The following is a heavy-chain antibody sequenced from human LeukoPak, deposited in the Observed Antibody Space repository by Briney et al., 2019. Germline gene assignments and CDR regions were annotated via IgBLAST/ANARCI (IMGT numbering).Heavy chain of an antibody. Sequence: GGSLRLSCAASGFTFSTHAMSWVRQAPGKGLERVSAITGSADRTHYADSVKGRFTISRDHSKNIVYLQMNSLRAKDTAVYFCARPQVVVLNPFDYWGQGTLVTVSS. D-gene: IGHD3-10*01. CDR2: ITGSADRT. V-gene: IGHV3-23*01. CDR3: ARPQVVVLNPFDY. J-gene: IGHJ4*02. CDR1: GFTFSTHA.